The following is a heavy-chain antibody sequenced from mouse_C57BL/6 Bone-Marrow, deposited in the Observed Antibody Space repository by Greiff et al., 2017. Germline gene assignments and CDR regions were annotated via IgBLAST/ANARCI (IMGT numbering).Heavy chain of an antibody. CDR2: IDPETGGT. V-gene: IGHV1-15*01. CDR1: GYTFTDYE. J-gene: IGHJ2*01. D-gene: IGHD1-3*01. Sequence: VKLQQSGAELVRPGASVTLSCKASGYTFTDYEMHWVKQTPVHGLEWIGAIDPETGGTAYNQKFKGKAILTADKSSSTAYMELRSLTSEDSAVYYCTRGGKGGYWGQGTTLTVSS. CDR3: TRGGKGGY.